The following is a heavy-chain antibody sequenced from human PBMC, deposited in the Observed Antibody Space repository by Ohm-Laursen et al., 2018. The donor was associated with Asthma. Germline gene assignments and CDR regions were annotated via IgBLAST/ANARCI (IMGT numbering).Heavy chain of an antibody. CDR3: ARESEQWLPPPAFDI. D-gene: IGHD6-19*01. V-gene: IGHV3-53*05. Sequence: SLRLSCSASEFTVSSNYMSWVRQAPGKGLEWVSVIYSGGTTYYADSVKGRFTISRDNSKNTLYLQMNSLRAEDTAVYYCARESEQWLPPPAFDIWGQGTMVTVSS. J-gene: IGHJ3*02. CDR1: EFTVSSNY. CDR2: IYSGGTT.